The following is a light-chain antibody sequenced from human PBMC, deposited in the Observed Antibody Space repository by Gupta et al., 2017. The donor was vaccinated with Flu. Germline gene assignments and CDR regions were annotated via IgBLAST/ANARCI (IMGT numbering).Light chain of an antibody. CDR3: SSYTNTNPLEL. V-gene: IGLV2-14*01. Sequence: ITIACTETSSDIGGYNYVSWYQQHPGKAPKLIIFEVTTRPSPVSSRFSGSKSGDTASLTISGLQAEDEADYYCSSYTNTNPLELFGGGTKLSVL. J-gene: IGLJ2*01. CDR2: EVT. CDR1: SSDIGGYNY.